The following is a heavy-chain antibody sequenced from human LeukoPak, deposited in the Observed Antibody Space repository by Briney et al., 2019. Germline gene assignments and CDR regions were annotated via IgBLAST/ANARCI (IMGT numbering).Heavy chain of an antibody. V-gene: IGHV3-74*01. J-gene: IGHJ4*02. CDR2: VNSDGSTT. D-gene: IGHD3-10*01. CDR1: GFTFTSYW. CDR3: AKDAPKIHWHFGELLFNYFDY. Sequence: PGGSLRLSCAASGFTFTSYWMHWVRQAPGKGLVWVSRVNSDGSTTNYADSVKGRFTISRDNAKNTLYLQMNSLRAEDTAVYYCAKDAPKIHWHFGELLFNYFDYWGQGTLVTVSS.